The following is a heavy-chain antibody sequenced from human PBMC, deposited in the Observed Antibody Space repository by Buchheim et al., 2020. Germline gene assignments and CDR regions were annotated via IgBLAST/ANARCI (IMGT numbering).Heavy chain of an antibody. Sequence: EVQLLESGGGLVQPGGSMRLSCAASGFTFSSYAMRWVRQAPGKGLEWVSAISGSGGSTYYADSVKGRFTISRDNSKNTLYLQMNSLRAEDTAVYYCAKGGYCSGGSCYPGAHLFDYWGQGTL. V-gene: IGHV3-23*01. CDR2: ISGSGGST. J-gene: IGHJ4*02. CDR1: GFTFSSYA. D-gene: IGHD2-15*01. CDR3: AKGGYCSGGSCYPGAHLFDY.